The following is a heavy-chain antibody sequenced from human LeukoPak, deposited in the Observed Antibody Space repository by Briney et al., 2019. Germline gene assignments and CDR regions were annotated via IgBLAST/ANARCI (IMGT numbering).Heavy chain of an antibody. CDR1: GGSISSGGYS. V-gene: IGHV4-30-2*01. D-gene: IGHD3-22*01. J-gene: IGHJ1*01. CDR2: INHSGST. CDR3: ARDDYDSSGPMREYFQH. Sequence: SETLSLTCAVSGGSISSGGYSWSWIRQPPGKGLEWIGEINHSGSTNYNPSLKSRVTISVDTSKNQFSLKLSSVTAADTAVYYCARDDYDSSGPMREYFQHWGQGTLVTVSS.